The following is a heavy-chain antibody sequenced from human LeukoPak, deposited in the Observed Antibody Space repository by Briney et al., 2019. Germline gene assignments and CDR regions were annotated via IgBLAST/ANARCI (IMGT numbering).Heavy chain of an antibody. J-gene: IGHJ4*02. CDR1: GFSFSSYA. D-gene: IGHD2-15*01. Sequence: GGSLRLSCAASGFSFSSYAMSWVRQAPGKGLEWVSAISGSGGSTYYADSVKGRFTISRDNSKNTLYLQMNSLRAEDTAVYYCANGRGVVVAASFDYWGQGTLVTVSS. V-gene: IGHV3-23*01. CDR3: ANGRGVVVAASFDY. CDR2: ISGSGGST.